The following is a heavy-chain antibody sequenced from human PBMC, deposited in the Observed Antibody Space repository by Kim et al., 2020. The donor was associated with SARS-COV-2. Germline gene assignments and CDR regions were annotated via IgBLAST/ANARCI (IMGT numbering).Heavy chain of an antibody. Sequence: ASVKVSCKASGYTFTTYALHWVRQAPGQRLEWMGWISTENGNTKYSQKFQGRVSITRDTSASTAYMELSSQISEDTAVYYCARVTTSMTRGYFDYWGQGTRVTVSS. V-gene: IGHV1-3*04. CDR2: ISTENGNT. CDR1: GYTFTTYA. CDR3: ARVTTSMTRGYFDY. J-gene: IGHJ4*02. D-gene: IGHD4-17*01.